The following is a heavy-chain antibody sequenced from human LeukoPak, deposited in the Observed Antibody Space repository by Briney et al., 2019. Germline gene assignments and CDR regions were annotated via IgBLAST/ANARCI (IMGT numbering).Heavy chain of an antibody. J-gene: IGHJ4*02. CDR1: GFPVGSNT. CDR3: ARGGSYFDISGYYFY. V-gene: IGHV3-66*01. D-gene: IGHD3-22*01. Sequence: GGSLRLSCAASGFPVGSNTMSWVRQAPGKGLEWVSIIYSGGSTSYADSVKGRFTISRDNSKNTLYLQMNSLRTEDTAVYYCARGGSYFDISGYYFYWGQGTLVTVSS. CDR2: IYSGGST.